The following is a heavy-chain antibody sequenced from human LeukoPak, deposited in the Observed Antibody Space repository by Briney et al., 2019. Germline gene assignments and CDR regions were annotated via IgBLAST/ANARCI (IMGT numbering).Heavy chain of an antibody. Sequence: GGSLRFSCAASGFTFSSYWMSWVRQAPGKGLEWVANIDQDGSGKYYVDSVRGRFIISRDNAKNSLDLQMNSLRAEDTAMYYCATLTGYRSSWYDYYYMDVWGKGTTVTVSS. J-gene: IGHJ6*03. V-gene: IGHV3-7*01. CDR3: ATLTGYRSSWYDYYYMDV. CDR2: IDQDGSGK. D-gene: IGHD6-13*01. CDR1: GFTFSSYW.